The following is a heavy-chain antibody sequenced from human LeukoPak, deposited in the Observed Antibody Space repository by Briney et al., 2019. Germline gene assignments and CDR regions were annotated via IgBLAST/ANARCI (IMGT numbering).Heavy chain of an antibody. J-gene: IGHJ2*01. V-gene: IGHV3-74*01. Sequence: GGSLRLSCVASEFTFNNYWIHWVRQAPGKGLVWVSRIRGDGIVTNYADSVEGRFTVSRDNAKNTVHLQMNSLRDDDTAVYYCARASPADFNLWGRGTLVTVSS. CDR1: EFTFNNYW. CDR2: IRGDGIVT. CDR3: ARASPADFNL.